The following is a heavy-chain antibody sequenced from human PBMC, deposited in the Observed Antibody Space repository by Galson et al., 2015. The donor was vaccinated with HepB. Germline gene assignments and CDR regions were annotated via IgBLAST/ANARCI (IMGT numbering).Heavy chain of an antibody. Sequence: SLRLSCAASGFTVSSNYMSWVRQAPGKGLEWVSVIYSGGSTYYADSVKGRFTISRDNSKNTLYLQMNSLRAEDTAVYYCARDVHYDSSGPTGAFDIWGQGTMVTVSS. D-gene: IGHD3-22*01. V-gene: IGHV3-53*01. CDR2: IYSGGST. CDR3: ARDVHYDSSGPTGAFDI. J-gene: IGHJ3*02. CDR1: GFTVSSNY.